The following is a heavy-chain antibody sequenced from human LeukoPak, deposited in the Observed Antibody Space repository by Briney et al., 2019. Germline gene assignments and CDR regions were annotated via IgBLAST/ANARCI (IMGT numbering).Heavy chain of an antibody. V-gene: IGHV3-23*01. CDR3: AKTFYYGSGTLYYFDY. Sequence: GGSLRLSCAASGITFSSYAMSWVRQAPGKGLEWVSAISGSGGNTYYEDSVKGRFTISRDNPKNTLYLQMNSLMAEDTAVYYCAKTFYYGSGTLYYFDYWGQGTLVTVSS. D-gene: IGHD3-10*01. J-gene: IGHJ4*02. CDR1: GITFSSYA. CDR2: ISGSGGNT.